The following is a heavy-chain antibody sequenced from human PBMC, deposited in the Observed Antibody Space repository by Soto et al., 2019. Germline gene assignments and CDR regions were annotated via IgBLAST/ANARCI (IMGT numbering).Heavy chain of an antibody. V-gene: IGHV4-39*01. Sequence: SETLSLTCTVSGGSISSVDHFWGWIRQSPGQGLEWIGSIYYSGSTYYNPSLQSRVTLSIDTSKNQFSLRLSSVTAPDTAVYYCSRLPCSGAGCGYWYFDLWGRGSSVT. J-gene: IGHJ2*01. CDR2: IYYSGST. CDR3: SRLPCSGAGCGYWYFDL. D-gene: IGHD2-15*01. CDR1: GGSISSVDHF.